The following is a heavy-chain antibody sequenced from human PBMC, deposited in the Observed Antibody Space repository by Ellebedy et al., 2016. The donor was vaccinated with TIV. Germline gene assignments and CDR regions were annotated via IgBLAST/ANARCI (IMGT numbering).Heavy chain of an antibody. CDR3: LLHEQH. CDR1: GFTFSSYR. V-gene: IGHV3-7*02. J-gene: IGHJ1*01. Sequence: GESLKISXAASGFTFSSYRMNWVRQAPGKGLEWVANIKEDGSEEYYVDSVKGRFTISRDNAKNSLYLQMNSLTAEDTAIYYCLLHEQHWGQGTLVTVSS. CDR2: IKEDGSEE.